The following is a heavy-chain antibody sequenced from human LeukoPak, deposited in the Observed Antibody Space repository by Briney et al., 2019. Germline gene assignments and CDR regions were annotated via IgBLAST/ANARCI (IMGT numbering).Heavy chain of an antibody. J-gene: IGHJ5*02. Sequence: GGPLRLSCAASGFTFNIYSMNWVRQAPGKRLEWLSYITGNSATINYADSVKGRFTISRDNARNSLYLQMNSLRVEDTAVYYCATSVGALDHWGQGTLVTVSS. CDR2: ITGNSATI. D-gene: IGHD1-26*01. V-gene: IGHV3-48*01. CDR1: GFTFNIYS. CDR3: ATSVGALDH.